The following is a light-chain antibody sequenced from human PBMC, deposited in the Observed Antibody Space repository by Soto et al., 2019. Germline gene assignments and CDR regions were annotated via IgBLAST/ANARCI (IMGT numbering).Light chain of an antibody. CDR1: QSVSSSY. V-gene: IGKV3-20*01. CDR2: GAS. J-gene: IGKJ5*01. CDR3: QQYGSSLIT. Sequence: EIVLTQSPGTLSLSPGERATPPCRPSQSVSSSYLAWYQQKPGQAPRLLIYGASSRATGIPDRFSGSGSGTDFTLTISRLEPEDFAVHYCQQYGSSLITFGQGTRLEIK.